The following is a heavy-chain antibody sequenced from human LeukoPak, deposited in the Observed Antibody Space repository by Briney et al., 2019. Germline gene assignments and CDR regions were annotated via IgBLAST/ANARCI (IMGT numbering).Heavy chain of an antibody. Sequence: ASVKVSCKASAYTFTGYYMHWVRQAPGQGLEWMGWINPNSGGTNYAQKIQGRVTMTRDTSISTAYMELSRLRSDDTAVYYCARGTSITMIGVVGREVKAPFGYWGQGTLVTVSS. CDR2: INPNSGGT. V-gene: IGHV1-2*02. CDR3: ARGTSITMIGVVGREVKAPFGY. J-gene: IGHJ4*02. D-gene: IGHD3-22*01. CDR1: AYTFTGYY.